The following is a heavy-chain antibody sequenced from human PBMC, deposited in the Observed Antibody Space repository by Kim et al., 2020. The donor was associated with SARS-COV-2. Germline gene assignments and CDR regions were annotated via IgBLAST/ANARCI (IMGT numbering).Heavy chain of an antibody. Sequence: SESLSLTCTVSGGSLSSSSYYWGWIRQPPGKGLEWIGTAYYIGNTYYNPSLKSRVTITVDTSKKQFSLKLGSVTAADTAVYYCARHKRYSSGLYVAFYY. V-gene: IGHV4-39*01. D-gene: IGHD6-19*01. CDR1: GGSLSSSSYY. J-gene: IGHJ6*01. CDR3: ARHKRYSSGLYVAFYY. CDR2: AYYIGNT.